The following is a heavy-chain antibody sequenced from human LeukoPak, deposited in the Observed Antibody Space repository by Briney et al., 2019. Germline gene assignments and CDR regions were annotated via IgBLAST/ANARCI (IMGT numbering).Heavy chain of an antibody. J-gene: IGHJ4*02. V-gene: IGHV4-59*01. CDR1: GESISSDY. CDR3: ARGSQSYYYDSSGYYFFDY. D-gene: IGHD3-22*01. CDR2: IYYSGST. Sequence: SETLSLTCTVSGESISSDYWSWIRQPPGKGLEWIGYIYYSGSTNYNPSLKSRVTISVDTSKNQFSLKLSSVTAADTAVYYCARGSQSYYYDSSGYYFFDYWGQGTLVTVSS.